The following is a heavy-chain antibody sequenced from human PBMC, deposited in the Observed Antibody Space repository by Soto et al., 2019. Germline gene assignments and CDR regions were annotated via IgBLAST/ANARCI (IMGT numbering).Heavy chain of an antibody. Sequence: GGSLRLSCAASGFTSAYHAMNWVRQAPGKGLEWVSTISSNGKNTHYADSVKGRFIISSDNSSNTVDLQMNSLRVEDTAVYYWLCWVSDHFDSWSQGPLVTVSS. CDR2: ISSNGKNT. CDR3: LCWVSDHFDS. D-gene: IGHD6-13*01. V-gene: IGHV3-23*01. J-gene: IGHJ4*02. CDR1: GFTSAYHA.